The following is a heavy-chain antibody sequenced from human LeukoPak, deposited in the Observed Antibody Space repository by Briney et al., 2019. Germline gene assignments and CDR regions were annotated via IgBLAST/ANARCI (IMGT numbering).Heavy chain of an antibody. CDR2: IYYSGST. CDR1: GGSISSYY. J-gene: IGHJ3*02. V-gene: IGHV4-59*08. Sequence: SETLSLTCTVSGGSISSYYWSWIRQPPGKGLEWIGYIYYSGSTNYNPSLKSRVTISVGTSKNQFSLKLSSVTAADTAVHYCARHGGVIRGAFDIWGQGTMVTVSS. D-gene: IGHD3-10*01. CDR3: ARHGGVIRGAFDI.